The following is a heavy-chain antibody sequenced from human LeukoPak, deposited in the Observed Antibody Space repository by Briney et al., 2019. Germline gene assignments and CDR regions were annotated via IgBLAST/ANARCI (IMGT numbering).Heavy chain of an antibody. V-gene: IGHV3-30-3*01. D-gene: IGHD1-26*01. J-gene: IGHJ4*02. Sequence: GGSLSLSCAASGFTFSSYAMHWVRQAPGKGLEWVAIISYDGTNKYYADSVKGRFTISRDNSKNTLYLQMNSLRAEDTAVYYCARDKWEHYRRGYFDYWGQGTLVTVSS. CDR3: ARDKWEHYRRGYFDY. CDR2: ISYDGTNK. CDR1: GFTFSSYA.